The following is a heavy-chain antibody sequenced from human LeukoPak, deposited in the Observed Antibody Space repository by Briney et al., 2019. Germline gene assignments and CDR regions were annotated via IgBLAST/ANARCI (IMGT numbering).Heavy chain of an antibody. CDR3: ARVPIPIQLWFVGMDV. CDR1: GFTFGSYS. D-gene: IGHD5-18*01. Sequence: PGGSLRLSCAASGFTFGSYSMNWVRQAPGKGLEWVSYISSSSSTIYYADSVKGRFTISRDNAKNSLYLQMNSLRAEDTAVYYCARVPIPIQLWFVGMDVWGQGTTVTVSS. CDR2: ISSSSSTI. V-gene: IGHV3-48*01. J-gene: IGHJ6*02.